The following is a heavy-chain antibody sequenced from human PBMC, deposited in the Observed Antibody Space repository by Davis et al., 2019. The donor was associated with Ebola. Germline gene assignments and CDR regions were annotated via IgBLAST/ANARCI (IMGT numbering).Heavy chain of an antibody. J-gene: IGHJ3*02. V-gene: IGHV4-4*02. CDR2: IYHSGST. D-gene: IGHD2-2*01. CDR1: GGSISSSNW. Sequence: SETLSLTCAVSGGSISSSNWCSWVRQPPGKRLEWIWEIYHSGSTNYNPSLKSRVAISVDKSQNQFSLKLISVTAADTAVYYCARRVSIGYCSSTSCYDAFDIWCQGTMVTVSS. CDR3: ARRVSIGYCSSTSCYDAFDI.